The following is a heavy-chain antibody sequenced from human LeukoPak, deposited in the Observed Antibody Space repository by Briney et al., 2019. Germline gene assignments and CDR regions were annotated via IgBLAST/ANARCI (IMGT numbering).Heavy chain of an antibody. V-gene: IGHV1-69*01. CDR2: FIPIFGTA. D-gene: IGHD4-17*01. CDR1: GGTFSSYA. Sequence: PSVNVSCKASGGTFSSYAISWVRQAPGQGLEWMGGFIPIFGTANYAQKFQDRVTITADESTSTAYLELSSLRSEDTAVYYCARRFSTVSYFDYWGQGTLVTVSS. CDR3: ARRFSTVSYFDY. J-gene: IGHJ4*02.